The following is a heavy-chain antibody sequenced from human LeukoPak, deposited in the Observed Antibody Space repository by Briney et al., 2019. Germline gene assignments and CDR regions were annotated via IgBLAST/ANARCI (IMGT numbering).Heavy chain of an antibody. D-gene: IGHD3-3*01. CDR2: ISSSSSYI. CDR1: GFTFSSYA. J-gene: IGHJ6*03. Sequence: GGSLRLSCAASGFTFSSYAMSWVRQAPGKGLEWVSSISSSSSYIYYADSVKGRFTISRDNAKNSLYLQMNSLRAEDTAVYYCARAPSAELRFYYMDVWGKGTTVTVSS. V-gene: IGHV3-21*01. CDR3: ARAPSAELRFYYMDV.